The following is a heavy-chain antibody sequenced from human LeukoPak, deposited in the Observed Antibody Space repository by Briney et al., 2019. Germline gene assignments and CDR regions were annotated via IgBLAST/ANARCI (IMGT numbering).Heavy chain of an antibody. J-gene: IGHJ4*02. CDR3: AREAAY. V-gene: IGHV3-7*03. CDR1: GYTFTSYG. D-gene: IGHD6-25*01. Sequence: ASVKVSCKASGYTFTSYGISWVRQAPGKGLEWLANIKGDGSEKNYVASMKGRFTISRDNVNNSLYLQLNNLRVEDTAMYYCAREAAYWGQGTRVTVSS. CDR2: IKGDGSEK.